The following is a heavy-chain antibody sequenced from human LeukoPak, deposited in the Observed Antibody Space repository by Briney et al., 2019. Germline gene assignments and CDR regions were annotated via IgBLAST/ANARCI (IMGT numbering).Heavy chain of an antibody. J-gene: IGHJ4*02. D-gene: IGHD3-22*01. CDR3: AREMYYYDSSGYYYPFDY. V-gene: IGHV3-48*04. CDR2: ISSSSSTI. Sequence: PGGSLRLSCAASGFTFSSYSMNWVRQAPGKGLEWVSYISSSSSTIYYADSVKGRFTISRDNAKKSLYLQMNSLRAEDTALYYCAREMYYYDSSGYYYPFDYWGQGTLVTVSS. CDR1: GFTFSSYS.